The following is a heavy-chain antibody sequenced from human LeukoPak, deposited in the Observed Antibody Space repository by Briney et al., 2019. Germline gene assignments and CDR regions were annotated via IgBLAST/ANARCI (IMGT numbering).Heavy chain of an antibody. CDR3: ARASQRLGDSDY. Sequence: ASVKVSCKASGYTFTSYGISWMRQAPGQGLEWMGWISAYNGDTNYAQKFQGRVTMTTDTSTTTAYMELRSLRSDDTALYYCARASQRLGDSDYWGQGTPATVSS. J-gene: IGHJ4*02. CDR1: GYTFTSYG. D-gene: IGHD6-25*01. CDR2: ISAYNGDT. V-gene: IGHV1-18*01.